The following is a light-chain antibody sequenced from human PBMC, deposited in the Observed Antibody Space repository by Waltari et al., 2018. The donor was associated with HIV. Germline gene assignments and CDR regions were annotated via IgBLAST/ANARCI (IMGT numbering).Light chain of an antibody. V-gene: IGLV2-23*02. CDR2: YVN. J-gene: IGLJ2*01. CDR1: SSDVGDYNY. CDR3: CSYAGSSTVV. Sequence: SALTQPASVSGSPGQSITISCTGTSSDVGDYNYVSWYQQHPGKAPTLMIYYVNKRPSGIVKRFAGSKSGNTASLTLSGLQAEDEADYYFCSYAGSSTVVFGGGNKLTVL.